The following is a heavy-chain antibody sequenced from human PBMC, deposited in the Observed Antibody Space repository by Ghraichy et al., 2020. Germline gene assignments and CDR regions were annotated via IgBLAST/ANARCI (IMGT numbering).Heavy chain of an antibody. CDR2: IYHGGIA. J-gene: IGHJ4*02. CDR3: ARVPREFWTGYPTTLHYFDY. D-gene: IGHD3/OR15-3a*01. Sequence: SETLSLTCAVSGASISSSGYSWSWVRQPPGKGLEWIGYIYHGGIADYSPSLKGRVTLSLDRSNNQFSLKLNSVTPVDTAIYYCARVPREFWTGYPTTLHYFDYWGRGTLVTVSS. CDR1: GASISSSGYS. V-gene: IGHV4-30-2*01.